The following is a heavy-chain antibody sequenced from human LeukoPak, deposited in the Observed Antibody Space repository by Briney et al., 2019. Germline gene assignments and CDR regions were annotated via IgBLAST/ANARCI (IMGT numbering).Heavy chain of an antibody. J-gene: IGHJ6*03. CDR1: GGSISSSSYY. CDR2: IYYSGST. CDR3: ATRGVAGTPTPLVYYYYYYMDV. Sequence: SETLSLTCTVSGGSISSSSYYWGWIRQPPGKGLEWIGSIYYSGSTYYNPSLKSRVTISVDTSKNQFSLKLSSVTAADTAVYYCATRGVAGTPTPLVYYYYYYMDVWGKGTTVTISS. V-gene: IGHV4-39*01. D-gene: IGHD6-19*01.